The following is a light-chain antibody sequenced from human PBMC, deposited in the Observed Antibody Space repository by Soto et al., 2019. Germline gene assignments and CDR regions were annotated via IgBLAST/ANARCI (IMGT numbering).Light chain of an antibody. CDR1: QSIGNW. CDR2: KAS. CDR3: QQYNSYV. J-gene: IGKJ1*01. Sequence: DGQMTQTPSSLSASVGDRVILTCRASQSIGNWLAWYQQKPGKAPKLLIYKASSLESGVPTRFSGSGSGTDFTLTISSLQPEDFATYYCQQYNSYVFGPGTKVDIK. V-gene: IGKV1-5*03.